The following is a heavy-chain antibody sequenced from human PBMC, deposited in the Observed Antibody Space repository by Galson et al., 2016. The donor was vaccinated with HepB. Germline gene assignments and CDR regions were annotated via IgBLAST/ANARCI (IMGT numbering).Heavy chain of an antibody. CDR2: TSYDGSNT. Sequence: SLRLSCAASGFAFSRFAMHWVRQAPGKGLEWVALTSYDGSNTYYPDSVKGRFTISRDNSKNTLFLQMDRLRADDTAVYFCVRDSGPAWSYLDYWGQGSLVTVSS. J-gene: IGHJ4*02. D-gene: IGHD2-15*01. CDR3: VRDSGPAWSYLDY. CDR1: GFAFSRFA. V-gene: IGHV3-30-3*01.